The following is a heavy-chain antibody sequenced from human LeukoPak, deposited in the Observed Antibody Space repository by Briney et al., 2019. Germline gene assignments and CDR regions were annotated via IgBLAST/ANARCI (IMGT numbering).Heavy chain of an antibody. V-gene: IGHV3-23*01. J-gene: IGHJ4*02. Sequence: PGGSLRLSCAASGFTFSSYAMSWVRQAPGKGLEWVSAISGSGGSTYYADSVKGRFTISRDNSKNTLYLQMNSLRAEDTAVYYCAKDRGGSGWYAGSVDYFDYWGQGTLVTVSS. D-gene: IGHD6-19*01. CDR1: GFTFSSYA. CDR3: AKDRGGSGWYAGSVDYFDY. CDR2: ISGSGGST.